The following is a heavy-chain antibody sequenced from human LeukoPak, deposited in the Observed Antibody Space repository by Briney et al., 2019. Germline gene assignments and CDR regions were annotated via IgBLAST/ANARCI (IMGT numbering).Heavy chain of an antibody. J-gene: IGHJ3*02. CDR1: GGSISSDY. V-gene: IGHV4-59*07. D-gene: IGHD3-22*01. Sequence: PSDTLSVTCNVSGGSISSDYLTWIRQPPGQGLEWIGNIYHNGSTNYNPPLNSRVTISVDTSKTQFSLKLNSVTAADNAVYYCARRRDYYDSRGYYAFDIWGHGKMVTVSS. CDR2: IYHNGST. CDR3: ARRRDYYDSRGYYAFDI.